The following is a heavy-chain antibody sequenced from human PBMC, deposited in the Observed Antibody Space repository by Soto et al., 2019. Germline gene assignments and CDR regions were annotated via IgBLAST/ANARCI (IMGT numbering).Heavy chain of an antibody. CDR3: AKDQASGQGAFDS. CDR2: ISYDGSNQ. Sequence: GGSLRPSCAASGFTFNIYGMHWVRQAPDKVLEWVALISYDGSNQYYADSVKGRFTISRDNSKNTLFLQMNSMRADDTAVYYCAKDQASGQGAFDSWGQGTLVTVSS. CDR1: GFTFNIYG. V-gene: IGHV3-30*18. J-gene: IGHJ4*02.